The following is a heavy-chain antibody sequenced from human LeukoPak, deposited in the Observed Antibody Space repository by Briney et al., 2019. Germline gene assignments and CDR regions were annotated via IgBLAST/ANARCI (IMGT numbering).Heavy chain of an antibody. V-gene: IGHV4-4*07. CDR3: ARDAPGGAFDI. J-gene: IGHJ3*02. D-gene: IGHD3-10*01. CDR1: GGSISSYY. CDR2: VYTSGST. Sequence: SETLSLTCTVSGGSISSYYWSWIRQPAGKGLEWIGRVYTSGSTTYNPSLKSRVTISVDTSKNQFPLNLSSVAAADTAVYYCARDAPGGAFDIWGQGTMVTVSS.